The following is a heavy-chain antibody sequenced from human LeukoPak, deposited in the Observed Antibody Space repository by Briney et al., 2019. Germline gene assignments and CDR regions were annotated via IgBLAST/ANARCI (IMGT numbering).Heavy chain of an antibody. Sequence: PSETLSLTCAVSGGSISSGGYSWSWIRHPPGKGLEWIGYIYHSGSTYYNPSLKSRVTISVDRSKNQFSLKLSSVTAVDTAVYYCARLRSGSLDYWGQGTLVTVSS. J-gene: IGHJ4*02. CDR3: ARLRSGSLDY. CDR1: GGSISSGGYS. V-gene: IGHV4-30-2*01. D-gene: IGHD1-26*01. CDR2: IYHSGST.